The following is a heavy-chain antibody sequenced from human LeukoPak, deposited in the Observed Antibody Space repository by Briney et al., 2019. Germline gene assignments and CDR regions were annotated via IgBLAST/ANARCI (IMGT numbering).Heavy chain of an antibody. CDR3: ARGGSYYYDDSGPSYFDY. V-gene: IGHV4-59*01. CDR2: IFYSGST. J-gene: IGHJ4*02. Sequence: PSETLSLTCTVSGGSISGFYWSWIRPSPGKGREWIGDIFYSGSTNCNPPLKSRVTISVDTSKNQFSLKLSSVTAADTAVYYCARGGSYYYDDSGPSYFDYWGQGTLVTVSS. CDR1: GGSISGFY. D-gene: IGHD3-22*01.